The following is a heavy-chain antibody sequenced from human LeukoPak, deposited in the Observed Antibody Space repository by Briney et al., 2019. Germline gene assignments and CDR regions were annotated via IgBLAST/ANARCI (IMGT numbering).Heavy chain of an antibody. CDR2: IYSSGDT. Sequence: GGSLRLSCAASGFTVSSNYMSWVRQAPGKGLEWVSLIYSSGDTYYADSVKGRFTISRDNSKNTLYLQMHSLRTEDTAVYYCARDFLQWQQLVDVWGQGTLVTVSS. CDR1: GFTVSSNY. CDR3: ARDFLQWQQLVDV. V-gene: IGHV3-53*01. J-gene: IGHJ4*02. D-gene: IGHD6-13*01.